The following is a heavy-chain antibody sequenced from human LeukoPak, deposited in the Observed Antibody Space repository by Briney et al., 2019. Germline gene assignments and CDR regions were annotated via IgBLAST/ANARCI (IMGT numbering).Heavy chain of an antibody. CDR1: GFTFSSYA. CDR3: ARVDDFGYSYGSAY. V-gene: IGHV3-21*01. CDR2: ISSSSTYI. J-gene: IGHJ4*02. Sequence: PGGSLRLSCAASGFTFSSYAMDWVRQAPGKGLEWVSSISSSSTYIYYADSMKGRFTISRDNAGNSLFLQMNSLRAEATAVYYCARVDDFGYSYGSAYGGQGTLVTVSS. D-gene: IGHD5-18*01.